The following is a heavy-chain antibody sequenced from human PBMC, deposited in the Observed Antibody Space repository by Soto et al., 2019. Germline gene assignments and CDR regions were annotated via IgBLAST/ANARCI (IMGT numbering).Heavy chain of an antibody. CDR2: IYPGDSDS. V-gene: IGHV5-51*01. Sequence: XESLNISGEGFGYNFATYWIALVRQMRGKGLEYMGIIYPGDSDSRYSPSFQGQVTFSADKSISTAYMQWRSLKASDTAMYYCARHGFYGDYASNYFDPWGQGTLVTVSS. CDR1: GYNFATYW. J-gene: IGHJ5*02. D-gene: IGHD4-17*01. CDR3: ARHGFYGDYASNYFDP.